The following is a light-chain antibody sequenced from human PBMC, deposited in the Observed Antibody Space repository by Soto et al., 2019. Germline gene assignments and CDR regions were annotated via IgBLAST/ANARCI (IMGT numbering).Light chain of an antibody. J-gene: IGKJ5*01. CDR1: QSVSSN. Sequence: EIVMTKSPATLSVYPGERATLSCRASQSVSSNLAWYQQKPGQAPRLLIYGASTRATGIPARFSGSGSGTEFTLTISSLQSEDFAVYYCQQYNNWSITFGQGTRLEIK. CDR3: QQYNNWSIT. V-gene: IGKV3-15*01. CDR2: GAS.